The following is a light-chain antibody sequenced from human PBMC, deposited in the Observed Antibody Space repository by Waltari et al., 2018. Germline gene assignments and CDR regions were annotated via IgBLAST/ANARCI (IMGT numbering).Light chain of an antibody. CDR1: SSDGGGYHY. V-gene: IGLV2-14*01. Sequence: QSALTQPASVSGAPGQSITIPSTGTSSDGGGYHYLSWFQQYPGKAPKLMIYDVSKRPSGVSNRFSGSKSGNTASLTISGLQAEDEADYYCSSYTSSITPVVFGGGTKLTVL. CDR2: DVS. J-gene: IGLJ3*02. CDR3: SSYTSSITPVV.